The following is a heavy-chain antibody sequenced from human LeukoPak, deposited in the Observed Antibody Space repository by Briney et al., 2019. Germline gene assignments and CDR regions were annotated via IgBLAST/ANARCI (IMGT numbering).Heavy chain of an antibody. J-gene: IGHJ6*03. CDR2: IYYSGST. Sequence: SETLSLTCTVSGGSISSSSYYWGWIRQPPGKGLEWIGNIYYSGSTYCNPSLKSRVTISVDTSKNHFSLNLSAVTAADTAVYYCASVRRGFGESSKYYSYYYMDVWGNGTTVTISS. V-gene: IGHV4-39*02. CDR1: GGSISSSSYY. D-gene: IGHD3-10*01. CDR3: ASVRRGFGESSKYYSYYYMDV.